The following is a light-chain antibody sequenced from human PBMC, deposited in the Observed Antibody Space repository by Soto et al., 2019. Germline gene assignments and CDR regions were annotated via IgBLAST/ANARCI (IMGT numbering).Light chain of an antibody. J-gene: IGKJ1*01. CDR3: QQYNNWPPTWT. V-gene: IGKV3-20*01. CDR2: GAS. CDR1: QSVDSSY. Sequence: EIVLTQSPGTLSLSPGEGATLSCRASQSVDSSYLAWYQQKPDQAPRLLIYGASSRATGIPDRFTGSGSGTDFTLTISRLEPEDFAVYYCQQYNNWPPTWTFGQGTKVDIK.